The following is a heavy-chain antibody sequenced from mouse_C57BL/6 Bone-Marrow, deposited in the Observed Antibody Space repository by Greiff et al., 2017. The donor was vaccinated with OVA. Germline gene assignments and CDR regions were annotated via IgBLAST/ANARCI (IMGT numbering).Heavy chain of an antibody. CDR1: GYTFTDYY. D-gene: IGHD1-1*01. CDR3: AMRSYYGSSYWYFDV. J-gene: IGHJ1*03. Sequence: EVKLQESGPVLVKPGASVKMSCKASGYTFTDYYMNWVKQSHGKSLEWIGVINPYNGGTSYNQKFKGKATLTVDKSSSTAYMELNSLTSEDSAVYYCAMRSYYGSSYWYFDVWGTGTTVTVSS. CDR2: INPYNGGT. V-gene: IGHV1-19*01.